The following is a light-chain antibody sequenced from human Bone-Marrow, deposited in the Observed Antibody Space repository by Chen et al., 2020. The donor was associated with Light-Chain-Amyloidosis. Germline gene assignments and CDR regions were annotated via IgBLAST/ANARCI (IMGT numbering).Light chain of an antibody. J-gene: IGLJ1*01. CDR2: EVT. CDR3: SSYTITNTLV. Sequence: QSALTQPASVSGSPGQSITISCTGPSSDVGGDNHVSWYQQHPDKSPKLMIYEVTNRPSWVPDLFAGSKSDNTASLTISGLQTESEADYFCSSYTITNTLVFGSGTRVTVL. CDR1: SSDVGGDNH. V-gene: IGLV2-14*01.